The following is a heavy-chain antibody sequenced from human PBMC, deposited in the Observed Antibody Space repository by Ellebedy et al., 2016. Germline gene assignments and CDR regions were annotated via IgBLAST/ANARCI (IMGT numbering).Heavy chain of an antibody. D-gene: IGHD1-26*01. V-gene: IGHV1-3*01. Sequence: ASVKVSCKASGYTFLRYAMHWVRQAPGQSLEWMGWINSGNDNTKFSPKFQGRLTIARDTTASTVYMELSSLKFEDTAVYYCARDAWELLGNWFDPWGQGTLVTVSS. CDR1: GYTFLRYA. J-gene: IGHJ5*02. CDR2: INSGNDNT. CDR3: ARDAWELLGNWFDP.